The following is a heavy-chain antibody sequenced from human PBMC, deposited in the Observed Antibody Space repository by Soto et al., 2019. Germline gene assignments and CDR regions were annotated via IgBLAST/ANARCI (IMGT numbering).Heavy chain of an antibody. CDR3: ARVPTRHYYYYDGMDV. Sequence: LSLTCAVYGGSFSGSYWSWIRQPPGKGLEWIGEVNHSGSINYNVSLKSRVTISVDTSRNQFSLKLSSVTAADAALYYCARVPTRHYYYYDGMDVWGQGTTVTVSS. CDR2: VNHSGSI. CDR1: GGSFSGSY. V-gene: IGHV4-34*01. J-gene: IGHJ6*02. D-gene: IGHD2-2*01.